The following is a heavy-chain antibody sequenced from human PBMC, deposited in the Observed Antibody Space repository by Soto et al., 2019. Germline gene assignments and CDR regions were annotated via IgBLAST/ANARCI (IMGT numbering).Heavy chain of an antibody. Sequence: PGGSLRLSCAASGFTFSSYEMNWVRQAPGKGLEWVSYISSSGSTIYYADSVKGRFTISRDNAKNPLYLQMNSLRAEDTAVYYCARDGGYYDSSGYNAFDIWGQGTMVTVSS. D-gene: IGHD3-22*01. J-gene: IGHJ3*02. CDR2: ISSSGSTI. CDR1: GFTFSSYE. V-gene: IGHV3-48*03. CDR3: ARDGGYYDSSGYNAFDI.